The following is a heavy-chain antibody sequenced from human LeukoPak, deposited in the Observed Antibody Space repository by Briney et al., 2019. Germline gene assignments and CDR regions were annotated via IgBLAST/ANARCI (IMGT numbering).Heavy chain of an antibody. V-gene: IGHV6-1*01. CDR1: GDSVSSNSTA. Sequence: SQTLSLACAISGDSVSSNSTAWNWIRQSPSRGLEWLGSTYYRSKWYNDYALSVKSRITINPDTSKNQFSLQLNSVTPEDTAVYYCAREYSSSGLAFDYWGQGTLVTVSS. CDR3: AREYSSSGLAFDY. CDR2: TYYRSKWYN. J-gene: IGHJ4*02. D-gene: IGHD6-19*01.